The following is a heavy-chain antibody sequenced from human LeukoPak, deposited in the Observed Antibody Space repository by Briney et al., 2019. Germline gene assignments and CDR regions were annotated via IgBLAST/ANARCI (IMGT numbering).Heavy chain of an antibody. D-gene: IGHD3-10*01. Sequence: QAGGSLRLSCAASGFTFSSYPMSWVRQAPGKGLQWVSVISGSGSSTYYADSVKGRFTISRDNSKNTLYLQMNSLRAEDTAVYYCAKDRDYGSGSYNNYYYMDVWGKGITVTVSS. V-gene: IGHV3-23*01. CDR1: GFTFSSYP. J-gene: IGHJ6*03. CDR3: AKDRDYGSGSYNNYYYMDV. CDR2: ISGSGSST.